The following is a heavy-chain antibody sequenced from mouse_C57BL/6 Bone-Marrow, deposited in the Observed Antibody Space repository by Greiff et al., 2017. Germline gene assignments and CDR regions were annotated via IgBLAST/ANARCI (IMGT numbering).Heavy chain of an antibody. V-gene: IGHV5-17*01. D-gene: IGHD2-4*01. CDR3: ERKGLRRYAIDY. CDR1: GFTFSDYG. Sequence: EVKLVESGGGLVKPGGSLKLSCAASGFTFSDYGMHWVRQAPEKGLEWVAYISSGSSTIYYADTVKGRFTISRDNAKNTLFLQMTSLRSEDTDMYDCERKGLRRYAIDYWGQGTSVTVAS. CDR2: ISSGSSTI. J-gene: IGHJ4*01.